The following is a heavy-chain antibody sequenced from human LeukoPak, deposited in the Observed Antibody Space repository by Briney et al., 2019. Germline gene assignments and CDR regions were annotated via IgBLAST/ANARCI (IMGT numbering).Heavy chain of an antibody. CDR1: CGSISCYY. CDR2: IYTSSST. J-gene: IGHJ4*02. V-gene: IGHV4-4*07. CDR3: ARGPYSSGYYSFDY. D-gene: IGHD6-19*01. Sequence: SDTLSLTRTVCCGSISCYYWHWILQPAGQGLEAIGRIYTSSSTTYNPSLKSRVTISVETSKNQFSLKVTAVTAADTAVYYCARGPYSSGYYSFDYWGQGTLVTVSS.